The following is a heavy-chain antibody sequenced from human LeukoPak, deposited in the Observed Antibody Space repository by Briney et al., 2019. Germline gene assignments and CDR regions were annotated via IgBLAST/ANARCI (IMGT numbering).Heavy chain of an antibody. J-gene: IGHJ5*02. V-gene: IGHV1-8*03. Sequence: GASVKVSCKASGYTFTSFDISWVRQASGQGLEWMGWMNPNSANTGYAQKFQGRVTITRNTSISTAYMELSSLRSEDTAVYYCARAPPPVLRYFDWVGPWFDPWGQGTLVTVSS. D-gene: IGHD3-9*01. CDR3: ARAPPPVLRYFDWVGPWFDP. CDR2: MNPNSANT. CDR1: GYTFTSFD.